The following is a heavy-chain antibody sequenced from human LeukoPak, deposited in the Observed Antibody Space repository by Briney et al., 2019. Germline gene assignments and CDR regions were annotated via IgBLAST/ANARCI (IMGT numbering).Heavy chain of an antibody. CDR2: INPNSGGT. CDR1: GYTFTGYY. CDR3: ATAWFGELAPFDI. D-gene: IGHD3-10*01. V-gene: IGHV1-2*02. Sequence: ASVKVSCRASGYTFTGYYMHWVRQAPGQGLEWMGWINPNSGGTNYAQKFQGRVTMTEDTSTDTAYMELSSLRSEDTAVYYCATAWFGELAPFDIWGQGTMVTVSS. J-gene: IGHJ3*02.